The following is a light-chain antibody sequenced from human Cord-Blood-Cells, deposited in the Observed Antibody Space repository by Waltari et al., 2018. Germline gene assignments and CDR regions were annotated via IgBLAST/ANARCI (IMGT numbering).Light chain of an antibody. CDR3: MLALQTPPLT. J-gene: IGKJ4*01. Sequence: DIVRSQSPLSLPVTPGEPASISCRSRLSLLHSNGYNYLDWYLQKPGQSPQLLIYLGFNRASVVPDRLSGNGSGTDFTLNISRVEAVDVGVYYCMLALQTPPLTFRRGTKVEIK. V-gene: IGKV2-28*01. CDR2: LGF. CDR1: LSLLHSNGYNY.